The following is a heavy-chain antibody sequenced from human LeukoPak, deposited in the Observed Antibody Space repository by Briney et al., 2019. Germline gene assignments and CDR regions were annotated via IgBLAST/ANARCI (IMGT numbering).Heavy chain of an antibody. CDR2: TSYDESHK. J-gene: IGHJ4*02. Sequence: PGGSLRLSCAASGFTFSTNAMYWVRQAPGKGLEWVAVTSYDESHKYYADSVKGRFTISRDTANNTLYLQMSSLRAEDTAVYYCARDNVYGSGTEYWGQGTLVTVSS. V-gene: IGHV3-30-3*01. CDR3: ARDNVYGSGTEY. D-gene: IGHD3-10*01. CDR1: GFTFSTNA.